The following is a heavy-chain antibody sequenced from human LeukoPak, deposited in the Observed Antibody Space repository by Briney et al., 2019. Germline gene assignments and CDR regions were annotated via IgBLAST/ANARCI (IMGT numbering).Heavy chain of an antibody. CDR2: VDPEDDKN. CDR3: ATDHQWQLLGY. CDR1: GNTLSELS. D-gene: IGHD1-26*01. Sequence: ASVTVSCKVSGNTLSELSMHWVRPAPGKGLEWMGGVDPEDDKNIYAQKFQCRVTINENTSTDTAYMELSNLRSEDTAVYYCATDHQWQLLGYWGQGTLVTVSS. V-gene: IGHV1-24*01. J-gene: IGHJ4*02.